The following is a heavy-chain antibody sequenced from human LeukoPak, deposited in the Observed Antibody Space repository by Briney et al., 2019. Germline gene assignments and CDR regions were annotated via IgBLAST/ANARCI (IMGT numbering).Heavy chain of an antibody. V-gene: IGHV4-59*01. Sequence: SETLSLTCTVSGGSLSSYYWSWIRQPPAKGLEWIGYIYYSESTNYNPSLKSRVTISVDTSKTQISLKLSSVTAADTAVYYCARDGEVEDSSGYIWFDPWGQGTLVTVSS. CDR2: IYYSEST. CDR1: GGSLSSYY. J-gene: IGHJ5*02. D-gene: IGHD3-22*01. CDR3: ARDGEVEDSSGYIWFDP.